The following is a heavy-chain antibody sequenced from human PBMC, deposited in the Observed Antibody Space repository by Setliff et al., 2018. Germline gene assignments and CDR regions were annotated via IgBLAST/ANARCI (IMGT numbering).Heavy chain of an antibody. J-gene: IGHJ4*02. D-gene: IGHD3-22*01. V-gene: IGHV3-21*01. CDR1: GFTFSSYS. CDR2: ISSSSSYI. Sequence: PGGSLRLSCAASGFTFSSYSMNWVRQAPGKGLEWVSSISSSSSYIYYADSVKGRFTISRDNAKNSLYLQMNSLRAEDTAVYYCARASVRYYDSSGFNYWGQGTLVTVSS. CDR3: ARASVRYYDSSGFNY.